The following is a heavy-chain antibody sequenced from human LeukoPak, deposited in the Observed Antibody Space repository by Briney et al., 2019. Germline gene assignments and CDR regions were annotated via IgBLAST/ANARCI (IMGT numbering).Heavy chain of an antibody. CDR1: GGSISSSSYY. D-gene: IGHD2-21*02. CDR3: ATTGLVGGDCYSGCRFDP. Sequence: PSETLSLTCTVSGGSISSSSYYWGWIRQPPGTGLEWIGSIYYSGSTYYNPSLKSRVTISVDTSKNQFSLKLSSVTATDTAVYYCATTGLVGGDCYSGCRFDPWGQGTLVTVSS. V-gene: IGHV4-39*01. J-gene: IGHJ5*02. CDR2: IYYSGST.